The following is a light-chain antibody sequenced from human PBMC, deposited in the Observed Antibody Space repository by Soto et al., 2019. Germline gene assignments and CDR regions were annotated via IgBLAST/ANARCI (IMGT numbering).Light chain of an antibody. CDR2: GAS. Sequence: ELVLTQSPGTLSLSPGERATLSCRASQSVSSSYLAWYQQKPGQAPRLLIYGASSRATGIPDRFSGSGSGTDFTLTISRLEPEDFAVDYCQQYGSSPTFGGGTKVVIK. J-gene: IGKJ4*01. CDR1: QSVSSSY. V-gene: IGKV3-20*01. CDR3: QQYGSSPT.